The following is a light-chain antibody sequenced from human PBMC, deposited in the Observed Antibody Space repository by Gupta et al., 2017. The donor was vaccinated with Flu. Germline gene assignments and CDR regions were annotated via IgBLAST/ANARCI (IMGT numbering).Light chain of an antibody. CDR3: AAWDDSLNVLWV. V-gene: IGLV1-44*01. CDR1: TSNIGSNS. Sequence: QTVPAQPPTAYGNPRQRVNISCSGSTSNIGSNSVHWYQKHPETAPKLLVSTTNQRPSGVPDRFSGSKSGTSASLAISGLQSEYEADYYCAAWDDSLNVLWVFGVGTKLTVL. J-gene: IGLJ3*02. CDR2: TTN.